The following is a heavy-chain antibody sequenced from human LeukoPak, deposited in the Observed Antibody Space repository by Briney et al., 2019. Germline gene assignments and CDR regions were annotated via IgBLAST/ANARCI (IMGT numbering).Heavy chain of an antibody. Sequence: TGGSLRLSCAASGFTFSSYSMTWVRQAPGKGLEWVSSISSSSSYIYYADSVKGRFTISRDNAKNSLYLQMNSLRAEDTAVYYCERAGYDSSGYYDYWGQGTLVTVSS. CDR2: ISSSSSYI. V-gene: IGHV3-21*01. CDR3: ERAGYDSSGYYDY. D-gene: IGHD3-22*01. CDR1: GFTFSSYS. J-gene: IGHJ4*02.